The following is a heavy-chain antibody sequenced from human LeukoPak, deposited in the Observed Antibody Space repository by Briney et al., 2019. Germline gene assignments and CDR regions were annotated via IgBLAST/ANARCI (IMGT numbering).Heavy chain of an antibody. D-gene: IGHD3-10*01. CDR2: ISVYNGNT. J-gene: IGHJ4*02. CDR3: TRVEEVRGGITSFDY. CDR1: GYTFTSYA. Sequence: ASVKVSCKASGYTFTSYAISWVRQAPGQGLEWMGWISVYNGNTNYSQKLQGRVTVTTDTSTSTAYMELRSLTSDDTAVYYCTRVEEVRGGITSFDYWGQGTLVTVSS. V-gene: IGHV1-18*01.